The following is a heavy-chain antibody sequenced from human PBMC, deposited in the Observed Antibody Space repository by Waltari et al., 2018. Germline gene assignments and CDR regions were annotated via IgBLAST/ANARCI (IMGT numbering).Heavy chain of an antibody. CDR1: GFMFSGSW. CDR3: TSHYYDNDAYYDVY. Sequence: EVHLVESGGGLIQPGGSLRLSCTASGFMFSGSWMHWVRQAPGEGLVWVSRISTDGSITDYADSVKGRFTISRDNAKNTLYLQMSSLRAEDTAMYFCTSHYYDNDAYYDVYWGQGTLVTVSS. J-gene: IGHJ4*02. D-gene: IGHD3-22*01. V-gene: IGHV3-74*01. CDR2: ISTDGSIT.